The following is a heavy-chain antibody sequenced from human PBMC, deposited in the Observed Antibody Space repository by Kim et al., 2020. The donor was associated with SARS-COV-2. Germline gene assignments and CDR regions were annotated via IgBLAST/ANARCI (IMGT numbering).Heavy chain of an antibody. D-gene: IGHD3-22*01. CDR1: GFTFSSYE. V-gene: IGHV3-48*03. CDR3: ARDPPPRSGYDSSGYYYFPTPARYFDY. J-gene: IGHJ4*02. CDR2: ISSSGSTI. Sequence: GGSLRLSCAASGFTFSSYEMNWVRQAPGKGLEWVSYISSSGSTIYYADSVKGRFTISRDNAKNSLYLQMNSLRTEDTAVYYCARDPPPRSGYDSSGYYYFPTPARYFDYWGQGTLVTVSS.